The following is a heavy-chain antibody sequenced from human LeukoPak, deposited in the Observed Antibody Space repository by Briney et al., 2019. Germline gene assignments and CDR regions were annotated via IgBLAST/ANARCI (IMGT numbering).Heavy chain of an antibody. CDR2: IRYDGGNK. D-gene: IGHD3-16*01. J-gene: IGHJ3*02. V-gene: IGHV3-30*02. Sequence: GGSLRLSCAASGFTFSSYGMHWVRQAPGKGLEWVAFIRYDGGNKYYADSVKGRFTISRDNSKNTLYLQMNSLRAEDTAVYYCAKDVFQIDAFDIWGQGTMVTVSS. CDR3: AKDVFQIDAFDI. CDR1: GFTFSSYG.